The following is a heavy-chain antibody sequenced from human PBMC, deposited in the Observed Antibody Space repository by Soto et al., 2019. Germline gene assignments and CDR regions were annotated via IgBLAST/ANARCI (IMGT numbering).Heavy chain of an antibody. D-gene: IGHD6-13*01. CDR3: ARHHGSPGSYFGMDV. Sequence: GESLKISCKRSGYTFTDYWIGWVRQLPGKGLEWMGNIYPGDSDTRYSPSFQGHVTITVDKSTSTTYLQWNTLKALDTAMYYCARHHGSPGSYFGMDVWGQGTTVTVSS. CDR1: GYTFTDYW. V-gene: IGHV5-51*01. CDR2: IYPGDSDT. J-gene: IGHJ6*02.